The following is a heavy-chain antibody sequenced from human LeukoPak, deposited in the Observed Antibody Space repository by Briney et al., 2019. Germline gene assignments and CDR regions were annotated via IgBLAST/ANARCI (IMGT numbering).Heavy chain of an antibody. CDR2: MNPNSGNT. J-gene: IGHJ5*02. Sequence: GASVKVSCKASGYTFTSYDINWVRQATGQGLEWMGWMNPNSGNTGYAQKFQGRVTMTRNTSISTAYMELSSLRSEDSAVYYCARGRYGSGSYYNVLLGRTGCSHWFGPWGQGTLVTVSS. CDR1: GYTFTSYD. D-gene: IGHD3-10*01. CDR3: ARGRYGSGSYYNVLLGRTGCSHWFGP. V-gene: IGHV1-8*01.